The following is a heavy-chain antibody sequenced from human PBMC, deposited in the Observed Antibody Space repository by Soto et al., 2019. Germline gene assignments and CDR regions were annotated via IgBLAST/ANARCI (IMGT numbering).Heavy chain of an antibody. J-gene: IGHJ4*02. D-gene: IGHD2-15*01. V-gene: IGHV3-30-3*01. Sequence: QVHLVESGGGVIQPGRSLRLSCAASGLTFSRYAMHWVRQAPDKGLEWVAVISYDGSDKYYADSVKGRFTISRDNSKNTLYLKVNRLRDEDTAVYYCAVDTLANLDSWGQGSLVTVSS. CDR3: AVDTLANLDS. CDR1: GLTFSRYA. CDR2: ISYDGSDK.